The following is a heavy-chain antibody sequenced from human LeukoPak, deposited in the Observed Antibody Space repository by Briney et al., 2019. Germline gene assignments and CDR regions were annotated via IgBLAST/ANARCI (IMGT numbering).Heavy chain of an antibody. Sequence: GASVKVSCKASGYTFTSYAMNWVRQAPGQGLEWMGWINTNTGNPTYAQGFTGRFVFSLDTSVSTAYLQISSLKAEDTAVYYCARSVIQRRKQQLNYYYYMDVWGKGTTVTVSS. V-gene: IGHV7-4-1*02. J-gene: IGHJ6*03. CDR1: GYTFTSYA. D-gene: IGHD6-13*01. CDR2: INTNTGNP. CDR3: ARSVIQRRKQQLNYYYYMDV.